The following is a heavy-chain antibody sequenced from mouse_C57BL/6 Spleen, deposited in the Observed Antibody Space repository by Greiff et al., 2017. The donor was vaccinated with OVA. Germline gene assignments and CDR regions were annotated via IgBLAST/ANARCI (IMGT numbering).Heavy chain of an antibody. CDR3: ASGALPVYAMDY. V-gene: IGHV1-9*01. J-gene: IGHJ4*01. CDR1: GYTFTGYW. CDR2: ILPGSGST. D-gene: IGHD2-10*01. Sequence: QVQLQQPGAELMKPGASVKLSCKATGYTFTGYWIEWVKQRPGHGLEWIGEILPGSGSTNYNEMFKGKATFTADTSSSTAYMQLSSLTSEDSAVYFCASGALPVYAMDYWGQGTSVTVSS.